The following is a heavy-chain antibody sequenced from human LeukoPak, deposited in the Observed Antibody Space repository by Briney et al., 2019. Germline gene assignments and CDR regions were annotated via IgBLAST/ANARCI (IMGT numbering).Heavy chain of an antibody. CDR2: ISGSGGST. J-gene: IGHJ4*02. CDR3: AKDRVAVAGTVGY. CDR1: GFTFINYA. Sequence: GGSLRLSCAASGFTFINYAVTWVRQAPGKGLEWVSVISGSGGSTYYADSVKGRFTISRDNSKNTLYLQMNSLRAEGTAVYYCAKDRVAVAGTVGYWGQGTLVTVSS. V-gene: IGHV3-23*01. D-gene: IGHD6-19*01.